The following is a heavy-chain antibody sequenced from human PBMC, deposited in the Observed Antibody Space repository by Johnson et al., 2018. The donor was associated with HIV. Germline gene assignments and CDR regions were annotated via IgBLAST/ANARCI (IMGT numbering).Heavy chain of an antibody. J-gene: IGHJ3*01. CDR1: GFTFSSYA. Sequence: LLVESGGGVVQPGRSLRLSCAASGFTFSSYAMHWVRQAPGKGLEWVAIISYDGNNKYYADSVKGRFTISRDNSKNTMYLQMNSLRAEDTAVYYCAREDSSGYFDGFDVWGQGTMVTVSS. V-gene: IGHV3-30-3*01. CDR2: ISYDGNNK. CDR3: AREDSSGYFDGFDV. D-gene: IGHD3-22*01.